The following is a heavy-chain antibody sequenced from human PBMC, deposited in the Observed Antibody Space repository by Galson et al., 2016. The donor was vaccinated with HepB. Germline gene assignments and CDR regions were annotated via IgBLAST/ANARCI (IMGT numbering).Heavy chain of an antibody. CDR1: GGSISTYY. D-gene: IGHD1-26*01. CDR3: ARGSSRWDGFYYYDMAV. CDR2: VYYTGST. V-gene: IGHV4-59*01. Sequence: SETLSLTCTVSGGSISTYYWNWIRQPPGKGLEWIGFVYYTGSTNYNPSLKNRVTMSVDTSGNHFSLKMSSVSAADTAVYYCARGSSRWDGFYYYDMAVWGQGTTVTVSS. J-gene: IGHJ6*02.